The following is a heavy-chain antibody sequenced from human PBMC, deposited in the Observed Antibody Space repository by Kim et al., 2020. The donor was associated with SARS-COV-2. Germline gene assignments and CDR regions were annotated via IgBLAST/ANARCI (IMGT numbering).Heavy chain of an antibody. J-gene: IGHJ4*02. CDR3: ARDPGIAASATDY. Sequence: GGSLRLSCAASGFSFSNYFMAWIRQAPGKGLEWVSYISGSSNSIYYADSVKGRFTVSRDNAKNLLFLQMNSLRAEDTAVYFCARDPGIAASATDYWGQGTLVTVSS. CDR2: ISGSSNSI. D-gene: IGHD6-25*01. CDR1: GFSFSNYF. V-gene: IGHV3-11*01.